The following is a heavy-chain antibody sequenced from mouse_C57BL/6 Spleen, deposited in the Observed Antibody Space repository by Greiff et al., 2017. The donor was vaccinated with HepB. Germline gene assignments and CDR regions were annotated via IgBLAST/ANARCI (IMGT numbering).Heavy chain of an antibody. CDR1: GFTFSNYW. CDR3: TTDGYYLYYAMDY. V-gene: IGHV6-3*01. D-gene: IGHD2-3*01. CDR2: IRLKSDNYAT. Sequence: EVKLMESGGGLVQPGGSMKLSCVASGFTFSNYWMNWVRQSPEKGLEWVAQIRLKSDNYATHYAESVKGRFTISRDDSKSSVYLQMNNLRAEDTGIYYCTTDGYYLYYAMDYWGQGTSVTVSS. J-gene: IGHJ4*01.